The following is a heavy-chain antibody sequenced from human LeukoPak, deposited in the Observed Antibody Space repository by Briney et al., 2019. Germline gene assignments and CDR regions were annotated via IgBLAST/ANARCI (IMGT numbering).Heavy chain of an antibody. Sequence: SETLSLTCTVSGGSISGCYWSWIRQPPGKGLEWIGYIYYSGSTNYNPSLKSRVTISVDTSKNQFSLKLSSVTAADTAVYYCARRGYDILTGYYYYYMDVWGKGTTVTVSS. CDR2: IYYSGST. CDR1: GGSISGCY. J-gene: IGHJ6*03. V-gene: IGHV4-59*01. CDR3: ARRGYDILTGYYYYYMDV. D-gene: IGHD3-9*01.